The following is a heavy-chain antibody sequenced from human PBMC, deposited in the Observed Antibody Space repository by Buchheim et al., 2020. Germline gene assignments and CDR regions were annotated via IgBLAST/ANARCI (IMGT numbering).Heavy chain of an antibody. V-gene: IGHV3-7*04. Sequence: EVQLVESGGGLVQPGGSLRLSCAVSEFTFSIYWMSWVRQAPGKGLEWVAHINQDGSEEYYVDSVKGRFTISRDNTKNSLFLQMNSLRAEDTAVYYCARDPGQTYYYFYMDVWGKGTT. CDR2: INQDGSEE. CDR3: ARDPGQTYYYFYMDV. J-gene: IGHJ6*03. CDR1: EFTFSIYW.